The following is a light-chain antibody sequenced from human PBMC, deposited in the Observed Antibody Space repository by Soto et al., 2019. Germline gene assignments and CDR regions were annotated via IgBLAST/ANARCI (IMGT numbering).Light chain of an antibody. CDR3: QQRSDWPST. CDR1: QSVSSY. V-gene: IGKV3-11*01. Sequence: EIVLTQSAATLSLSPGERATLSCRASQSVSSYLAWYQQKPGQAPRLLIYDASNRATGIPARFSGSGSGTEFTLTISSLEPDDFAVYYCQQRSDWPSTFGGGTKVQIK. J-gene: IGKJ4*01. CDR2: DAS.